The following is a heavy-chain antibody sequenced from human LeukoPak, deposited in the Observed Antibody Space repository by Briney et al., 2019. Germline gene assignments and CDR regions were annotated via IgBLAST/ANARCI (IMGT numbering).Heavy chain of an antibody. J-gene: IGHJ4*02. V-gene: IGHV4-39*01. CDR3: ARRRIVATIDY. CDR2: IYCSGST. CDR1: GGSISSSNYY. D-gene: IGHD5-12*01. Sequence: SETLSLTCVVSGGSISSSNYYWGWIRQPPGKGLEWIGSIYCSGSTYYNPSLKSRVTISVDTSKNQFSLKLSSVTAADTAVYYCARRRIVATIDYWGQGTLVTVSS.